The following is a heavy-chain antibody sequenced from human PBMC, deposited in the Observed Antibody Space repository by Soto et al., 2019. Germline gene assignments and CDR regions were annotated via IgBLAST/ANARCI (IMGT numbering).Heavy chain of an antibody. Sequence: SETLSLTCTVSGGSISSSKWWSWVRQPPGKGLEWIGQIYHGGSSDYNAYLKSRVTISIDKSKNQFSLKLSSVTAADTAVYYCARDRDSIDTGGMAVWGQGITVTVSS. CDR3: ARDRDSIDTGGMAV. CDR2: IYHGGSS. CDR1: GGSISSSKW. J-gene: IGHJ6*02. D-gene: IGHD3-22*01. V-gene: IGHV4-4*02.